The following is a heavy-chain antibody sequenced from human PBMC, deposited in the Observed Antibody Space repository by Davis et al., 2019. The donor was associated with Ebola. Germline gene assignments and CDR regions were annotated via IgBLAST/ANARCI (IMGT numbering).Heavy chain of an antibody. CDR2: IRPDGSGQ. J-gene: IGHJ4*02. V-gene: IGHV3-7*01. Sequence: GESLKISCSASGFAFSNDWMDWVRQAPGKGLEWVANIRPDGSGQYYADSVKGRFTISRDNSKNTLYLQMNSLRAEDTAVYYCAKSGDIVVVVAAPIDYWGQGTLVTVSS. D-gene: IGHD2-15*01. CDR1: GFAFSNDW. CDR3: AKSGDIVVVVAAPIDY.